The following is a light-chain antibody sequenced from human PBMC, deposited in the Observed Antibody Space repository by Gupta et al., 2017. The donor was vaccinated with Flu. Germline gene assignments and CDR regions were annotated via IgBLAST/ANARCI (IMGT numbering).Light chain of an antibody. CDR1: SSDVGFDNY. CDR3: SSFTGTTGRV. Sequence: TSSDVGFDNYISWYQQHPGKAPKLLIYEVNKRPSGVSNRFSGSKSGNTASLTISGLQAEDEADYYCSSFTGTTGRVFGGGTKLTVL. J-gene: IGLJ3*02. V-gene: IGLV2-14*01. CDR2: EVN.